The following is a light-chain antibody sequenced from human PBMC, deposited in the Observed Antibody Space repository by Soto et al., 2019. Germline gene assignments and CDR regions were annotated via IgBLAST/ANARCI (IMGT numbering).Light chain of an antibody. J-gene: IGLJ1*01. CDR1: SSAVGGYNY. CDR2: DVS. CDR3: SSYTSSISYV. Sequence: QSVLTQPASVSGSPGQSITISCTGTSSAVGGYNYVSWYQSHPGEAPKLIIYDVSNRPSGVSDRFSGSKSGNTASLTISGLHAEDEADYYCSSYTSSISYVFGTGTKVTVL. V-gene: IGLV2-14*03.